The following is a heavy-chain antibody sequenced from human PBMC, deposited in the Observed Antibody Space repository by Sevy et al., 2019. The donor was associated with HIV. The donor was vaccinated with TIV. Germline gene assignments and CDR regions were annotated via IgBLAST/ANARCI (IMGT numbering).Heavy chain of an antibody. J-gene: IGHJ3*02. CDR1: GYTFSDNY. D-gene: IGHD2-15*01. V-gene: IGHV1-2*06. CDR3: AKDKLLDAFDI. Sequence: ASVKVSCKASGYTFSDNYMHWVRQAPGQGLEWVGRINPRTGDTEYAQKFQGRVTVTRDTSISTAYMELSRLTSDDTAIYYCAKDKLLDAFDIWGQGTRVTVSS. CDR2: INPRTGDT.